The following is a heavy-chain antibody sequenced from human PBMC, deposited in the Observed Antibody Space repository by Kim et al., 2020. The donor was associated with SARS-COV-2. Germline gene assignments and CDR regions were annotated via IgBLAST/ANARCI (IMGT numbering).Heavy chain of an antibody. CDR1: GGSFSGYY. J-gene: IGHJ5*02. Sequence: SETLSLTCAVYGGSFSGYYWSWIRQPPGKGLEWIGEINHSGSTNYNPSLKSRVTISVDTSKNQFSLKLSSVTAADTAVYYCATSRPAYYGSGSPSWFDPWGQGTLVTVSS. D-gene: IGHD3-10*01. CDR2: INHSGST. CDR3: ATSRPAYYGSGSPSWFDP. V-gene: IGHV4-34*01.